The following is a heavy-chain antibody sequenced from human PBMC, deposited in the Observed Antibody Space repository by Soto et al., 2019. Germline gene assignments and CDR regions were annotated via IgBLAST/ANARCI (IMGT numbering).Heavy chain of an antibody. CDR1: GFTFSSYA. Sequence: QVQLVESGGGVVQPGRSLRLSCAASGFTFSSYAMHWVRQAPGKGLEWVAVISYDGSNKYYADSVKGRFTISRDNSKNTLYLQMNSLRAEDTAVYYCARPYDFWSGYEFDYWGQGTLVTVSS. D-gene: IGHD3-3*01. CDR3: ARPYDFWSGYEFDY. J-gene: IGHJ4*02. V-gene: IGHV3-30-3*01. CDR2: ISYDGSNK.